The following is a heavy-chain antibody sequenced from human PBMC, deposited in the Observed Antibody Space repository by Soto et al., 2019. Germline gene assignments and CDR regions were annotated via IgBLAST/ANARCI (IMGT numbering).Heavy chain of an antibody. CDR2: TYYSGNT. J-gene: IGHJ5*02. Sequence: QVQLEESGPGLVKPSETLSLICSVSGGSISSGSDYWGWIRQPPGRGLEWIGSTYYSGNTFYNPSLRRRVTIALDTSKNQVSLKLTSVTAADTAVYYCARRRKDWFDPWGQGTLVTVSS. V-gene: IGHV4-39*01. CDR1: GGSISSGSDY. CDR3: ARRRKDWFDP.